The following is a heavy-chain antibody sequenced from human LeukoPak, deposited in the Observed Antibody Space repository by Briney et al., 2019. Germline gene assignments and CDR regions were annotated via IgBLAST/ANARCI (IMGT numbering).Heavy chain of an antibody. Sequence: GGSLRLSCAASGFTFSSYSMNWVRQAPGKGLEWVSSISSSSNHIYYADSVKGRFTISRDNAKNSLYLQMNSLRAGDTAVYYCARGEQWLPTGIDYWGQGTLVTVSS. J-gene: IGHJ4*02. D-gene: IGHD6-19*01. CDR1: GFTFSSYS. V-gene: IGHV3-21*01. CDR3: ARGEQWLPTGIDY. CDR2: ISSSSNHI.